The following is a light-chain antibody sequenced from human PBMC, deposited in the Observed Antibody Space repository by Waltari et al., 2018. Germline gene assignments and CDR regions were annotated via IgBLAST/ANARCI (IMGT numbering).Light chain of an antibody. V-gene: IGLV3-25*03. J-gene: IGLJ1*01. Sequence: SYELTQPPSVSVSPGQTARITCPGDALPKQFTYWYQQKPGQAPVLVIYKDTERPSGIPERFSGSSSGTTVTLTISGVQPEDEADYFCQSADSSGTFYIFGIGTKVTVL. CDR2: KDT. CDR1: ALPKQF. CDR3: QSADSSGTFYI.